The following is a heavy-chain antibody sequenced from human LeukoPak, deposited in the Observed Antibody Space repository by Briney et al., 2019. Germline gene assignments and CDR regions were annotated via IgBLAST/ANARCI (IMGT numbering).Heavy chain of an antibody. CDR2: ISGSGGST. Sequence: QSGGSLRLSRAASGFTFSSYAMSWVRQAPGKGLEWVSAISGSGGSTYYADSVKGRFTISRDNSKNTLYLQMNSLRADDTAVYYCAKDYYDTSGYYYWGQGTLVTVSS. CDR1: GFTFSSYA. D-gene: IGHD3-22*01. V-gene: IGHV3-23*01. J-gene: IGHJ4*02. CDR3: AKDYYDTSGYYY.